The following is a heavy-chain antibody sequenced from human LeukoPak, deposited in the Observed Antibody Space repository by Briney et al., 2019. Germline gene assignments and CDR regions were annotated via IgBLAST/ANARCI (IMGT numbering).Heavy chain of an antibody. CDR1: GGSFTTYY. CDR2: INHSGST. V-gene: IGHV4-34*01. Sequence: SETLSLTCVVSGGSFTTYYWTWIRQPPGKGLEWIGQINHSGSTKYNPSLKSRVTISVDRSKNQFSLKLRSVTAADTAVYYCARGPDFYDSSGYYPIWGQGTLVTVSS. D-gene: IGHD3-22*01. J-gene: IGHJ4*02. CDR3: ARGPDFYDSSGYYPI.